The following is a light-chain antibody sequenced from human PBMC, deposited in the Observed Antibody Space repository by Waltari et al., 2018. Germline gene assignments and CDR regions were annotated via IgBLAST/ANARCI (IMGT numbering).Light chain of an antibody. Sequence: VILTQSPDTLSLSPGERATLSCRASQSVGSDLAWYRQKPGQAPRLLIYGASSRATGIPDRFGGSGSGTEFTLIINSLEPEDFAVYYCQKYDNSPHSFGQGTKVEIK. V-gene: IGKV3-20*01. CDR1: QSVGSD. CDR2: GAS. J-gene: IGKJ2*03. CDR3: QKYDNSPHS.